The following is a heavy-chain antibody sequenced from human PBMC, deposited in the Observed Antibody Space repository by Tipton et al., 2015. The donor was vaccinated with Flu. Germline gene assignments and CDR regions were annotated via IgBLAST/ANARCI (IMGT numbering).Heavy chain of an antibody. V-gene: IGHV3-30*04. CDR2: ISYDGSND. Sequence: SLRLSCAASGFIFSTYTMNWVRQAPGKGLEWVAVISYDGSNDYYADSVKGRFTISRDNSKNTLYLQMNSLRAEDTAVHYCARDLTGNYPDYWGQGTLVTVSS. CDR3: ARDLTGNYPDY. D-gene: IGHD2-8*02. CDR1: GFIFSTYT. J-gene: IGHJ4*02.